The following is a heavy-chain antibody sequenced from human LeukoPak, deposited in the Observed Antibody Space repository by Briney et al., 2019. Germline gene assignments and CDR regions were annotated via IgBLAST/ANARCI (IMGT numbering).Heavy chain of an antibody. Sequence: GGSLRLSCAASGFTFSSYSMNWVRQAPGKGLEWVSSISSSSSYIYYADSVKGRFTISRDNAKNSLYLQMNSLRAEDTAVYYCARDLGGHQIGRDAFDIWGQGTMVTVSS. CDR1: GFTFSSYS. V-gene: IGHV3-21*01. CDR2: ISSSSSYI. J-gene: IGHJ3*02. D-gene: IGHD1-26*01. CDR3: ARDLGGHQIGRDAFDI.